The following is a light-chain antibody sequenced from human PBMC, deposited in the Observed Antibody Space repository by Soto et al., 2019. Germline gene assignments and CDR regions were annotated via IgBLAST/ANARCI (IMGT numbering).Light chain of an antibody. CDR2: DAS. Sequence: EIVLTQSPATLSLSPGERATLSCRASQSVSSYLAWYQQKPGRAPRLLIYDASNRATGIPARFSGSGSGTDFTLTISSLEPEDFAVYYCQQSSNWPPLTFGGGTKVDIK. CDR3: QQSSNWPPLT. V-gene: IGKV3-11*01. J-gene: IGKJ4*01. CDR1: QSVSSY.